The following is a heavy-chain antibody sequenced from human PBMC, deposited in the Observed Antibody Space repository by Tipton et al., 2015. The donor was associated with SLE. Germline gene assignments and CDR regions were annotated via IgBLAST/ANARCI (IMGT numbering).Heavy chain of an antibody. CDR3: VKERSYYDFWSGYFDY. Sequence: VQLVQSGGGLVQPGGSLRLSCSASGFTFSSYAMHWVRQAPGKGLEYVSAISSNGGSTYYADSVKGRFTISRDNSKNTLYLQMSSLRAEDTAVYYCVKERSYYDFWSGYFDYWGQGTLVTVSS. D-gene: IGHD3-3*01. CDR2: ISSNGGST. J-gene: IGHJ4*02. V-gene: IGHV3-64D*09. CDR1: GFTFSSYA.